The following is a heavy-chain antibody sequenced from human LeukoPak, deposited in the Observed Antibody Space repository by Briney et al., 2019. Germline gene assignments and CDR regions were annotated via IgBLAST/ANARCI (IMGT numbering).Heavy chain of an antibody. CDR2: ISGGGGTT. J-gene: IGHJ4*02. Sequence: GGSLRLSCAASGFTFSSDAMSWVRQAPGKGLEWVSTISGGGGTTYYSDSVKGRFTISRDNSKNTLFLQMSSLGAEDTAVYYCAKASTFGELNRPFDYWGQGTLVTVSS. CDR3: AKASTFGELNRPFDY. CDR1: GFTFSSDA. V-gene: IGHV3-23*01. D-gene: IGHD3-10*01.